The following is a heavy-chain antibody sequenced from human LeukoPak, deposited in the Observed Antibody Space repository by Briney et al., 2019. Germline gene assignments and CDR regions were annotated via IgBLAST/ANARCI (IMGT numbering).Heavy chain of an antibody. Sequence: SETLSLTCSLSGCSISRSSYFWGWIRQPPGKCLDGIGAIYHSGITYYHPSLQNRVTISVNTSKNQFSPKLNSVTAADPAVYYCAKIYSSSWFLNWFDPWGQGTLVTVSS. V-gene: IGHV4-39*07. J-gene: IGHJ5*02. CDR1: GCSISRSSYF. D-gene: IGHD6-13*01. CDR2: IYHSGIT. CDR3: AKIYSSSWFLNWFDP.